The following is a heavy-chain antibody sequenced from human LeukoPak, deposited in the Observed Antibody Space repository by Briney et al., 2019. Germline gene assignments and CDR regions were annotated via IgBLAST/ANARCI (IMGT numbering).Heavy chain of an antibody. Sequence: ASVKVSCKASGYTFTGYYMHWVRQAPGQGLEWMGWINPNSGGTNHAQKFQGRVTMTRDTSISTAYMELSRLRSDDTAVYYCARTQKGCSSTSCYGSSYFDYWGQGTLATVSS. V-gene: IGHV1-2*02. CDR2: INPNSGGT. CDR1: GYTFTGYY. CDR3: ARTQKGCSSTSCYGSSYFDY. D-gene: IGHD2-2*01. J-gene: IGHJ4*02.